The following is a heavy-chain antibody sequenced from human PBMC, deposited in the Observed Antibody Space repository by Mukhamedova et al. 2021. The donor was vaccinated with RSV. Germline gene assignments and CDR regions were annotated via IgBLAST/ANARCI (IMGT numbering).Heavy chain of an antibody. D-gene: IGHD2-21*02. CDR3: AKGTSGADCLTIDL. V-gene: IGHV3-23*01. Sequence: TYAMSWVRQAPGKGLEWVSGISDRGDRTYYADSVKGRFSISRDNFENTVSLQMNSLRAEDTAVDYCAKGTSGADCLTIDLWGQGT. CDR1: TYA. CDR2: ISDRGDRT. J-gene: IGHJ4*02.